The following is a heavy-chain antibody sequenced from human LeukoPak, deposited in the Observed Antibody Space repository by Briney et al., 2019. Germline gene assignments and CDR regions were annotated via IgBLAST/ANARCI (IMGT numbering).Heavy chain of an antibody. V-gene: IGHV3-73*01. Sequence: GGSLRLSCAASGFTFSGSAMHWVRQASGKGLEWVGRIRSKTNSYATAYAAPVKGRFTISRDDSKNTLYLQMNSLKTEDTAVYYCTTDGVGVEGATYDNWGQGTLVSVSS. CDR3: TTDGVGVEGATYDN. CDR2: IRSKTNSYAT. D-gene: IGHD1-26*01. J-gene: IGHJ4*02. CDR1: GFTFSGSA.